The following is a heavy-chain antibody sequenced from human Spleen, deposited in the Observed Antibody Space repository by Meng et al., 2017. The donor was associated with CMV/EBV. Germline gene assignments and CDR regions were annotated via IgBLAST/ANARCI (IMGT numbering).Heavy chain of an antibody. CDR1: AYTFSNCP. V-gene: IGHV1-18*01. D-gene: IGHD6-6*01. CDR2: ISAYNGYT. Sequence: ASVKVSCKASAYTFSNCPITWVRQAPRQGLEWVRWISAYNGYTDYAQMLQGRVTMTRDTSISTAYMELSRLRSDDTAVYYCASESSSDDYWGQGTLVTVSS. CDR3: ASESSSDDY. J-gene: IGHJ4*02.